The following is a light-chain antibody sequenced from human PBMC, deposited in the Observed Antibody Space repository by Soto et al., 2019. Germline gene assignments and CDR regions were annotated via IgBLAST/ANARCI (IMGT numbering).Light chain of an antibody. J-gene: IGKJ1*01. CDR3: QQRSDWPRT. V-gene: IGKV1-5*03. CDR1: QSISSW. Sequence: DIQMTQSPSTLSASIGDRVTITCRASQSISSWLAWYQQKPGKAPKLLIYKASNLESGVPSRFSGSGSGTEFTLTISSLQPDDFAIYYCQQRSDWPRTFGQGTKVDIK. CDR2: KAS.